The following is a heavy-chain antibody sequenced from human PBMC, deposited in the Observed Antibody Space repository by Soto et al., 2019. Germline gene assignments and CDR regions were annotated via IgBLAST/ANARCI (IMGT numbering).Heavy chain of an antibody. J-gene: IGHJ4*02. Sequence: SETLSVTCIVSGESISSSSYYWGWNRQPPGKGLEWIGSIYYSGRTYYNPSFKSRVTISIDTSKNQFSLKLSSVTATDTAVYYCARQRTTVVTQAYFDHWGQGALVTVSS. CDR3: ARQRTTVVTQAYFDH. D-gene: IGHD2-21*02. V-gene: IGHV4-39*01. CDR2: IYYSGRT. CDR1: GESISSSSYY.